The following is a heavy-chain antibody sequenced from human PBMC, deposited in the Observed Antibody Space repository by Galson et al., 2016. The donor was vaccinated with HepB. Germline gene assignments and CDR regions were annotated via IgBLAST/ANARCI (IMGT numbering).Heavy chain of an antibody. CDR2: IGSDDNT. Sequence: LEWVSAIGSDDNTYYADSVQGRFSISRDISKNTLYLQMNSLRAEDTATYYCAKDILWWSFDYWDQGTLVTVSS. J-gene: IGHJ4*02. CDR3: AKDILWWSFDY. D-gene: IGHD2-8*02. V-gene: IGHV3-23*01.